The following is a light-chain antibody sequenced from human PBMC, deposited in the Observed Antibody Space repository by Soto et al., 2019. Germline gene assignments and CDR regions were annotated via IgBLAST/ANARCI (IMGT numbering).Light chain of an antibody. J-gene: IGKJ2*01. CDR3: HQYESTPPT. CDR1: QSVLYSSNNKNY. Sequence: IVMTQSPDSLAVSLIERATINCKSSQSVLYSSNNKNYFAWYQQRPGQPPKLLIYWASTRESGVPDRFSDSGYETDFTLTSTSLQAEDVAVYYCHQYESTPPTFGQETKLEIK. V-gene: IGKV4-1*01. CDR2: WAS.